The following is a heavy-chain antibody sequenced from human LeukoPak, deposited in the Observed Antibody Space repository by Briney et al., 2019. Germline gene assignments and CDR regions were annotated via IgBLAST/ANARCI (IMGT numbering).Heavy chain of an antibody. V-gene: IGHV4-34*01. CDR2: INHSGST. CDR3: ARVPSGSYDY. D-gene: IGHD1-26*01. Sequence: PSETLSLTCAVYGGSSSGYYWSWIRQPPGKGLEWIGEINHSGSTNYNPSLKSRVTISVDTSKNQFSLKLSSVTAADTAVYYCARVPSGSYDYWGQGTLVTVSS. CDR1: GGSSSGYY. J-gene: IGHJ4*02.